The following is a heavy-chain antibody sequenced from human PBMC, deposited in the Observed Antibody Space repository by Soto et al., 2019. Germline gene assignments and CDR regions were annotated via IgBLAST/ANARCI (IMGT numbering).Heavy chain of an antibody. CDR1: GFTFGDYA. CDR2: ITWNSRTI. J-gene: IGHJ3*02. D-gene: IGHD6-19*01. V-gene: IGHV3-9*01. Sequence: VQLVESGGGLVQPGRSLRLSSAASGFTFGDYAMHWVRRAPGKGLEWVSSITWNSRTIGYADSVKGRFTISRDNARNSLFLQMNSLRPEDSALYYCATDWEAVSGNGAFDMWGQGTMVTVSS. CDR3: ATDWEAVSGNGAFDM.